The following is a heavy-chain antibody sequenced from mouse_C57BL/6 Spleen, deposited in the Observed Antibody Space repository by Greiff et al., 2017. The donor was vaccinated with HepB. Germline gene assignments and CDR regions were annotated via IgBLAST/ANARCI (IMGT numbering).Heavy chain of an antibody. Sequence: EVKLVESGGGLVQPGGSLKLSCAASGFTFSDYYMYLVRQTPEKRLEWVAYISNGGGSTYYPDTVKGRFTISRDNAKNTLYLQMSRLKSEDTAMYYCARGDYTPFDYWGQGTTLTVSS. V-gene: IGHV5-12*01. CDR2: ISNGGGST. D-gene: IGHD2-4*01. CDR3: ARGDYTPFDY. CDR1: GFTFSDYY. J-gene: IGHJ2*01.